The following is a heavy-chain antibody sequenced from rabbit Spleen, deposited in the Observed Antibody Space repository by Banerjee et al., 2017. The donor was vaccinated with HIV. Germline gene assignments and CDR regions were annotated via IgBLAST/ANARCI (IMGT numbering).Heavy chain of an antibody. CDR2: IDTSNGVT. J-gene: IGHJ4*01. Sequence: LEESGGGLVKPGGTLTLTCTVSGFSFSSNWICWVRQAPGKGLEWIACIDTSNGVTDYANWPKGRFTISKTSSTTVTLQMTSLTAADTAIYFCARGDDGVGGWNFYLWGQGTLVTVS. CDR3: ARGDDGVGGWNFYL. V-gene: IGHV1S45*01. D-gene: IGHD1-1*01. CDR1: GFSFSSNW.